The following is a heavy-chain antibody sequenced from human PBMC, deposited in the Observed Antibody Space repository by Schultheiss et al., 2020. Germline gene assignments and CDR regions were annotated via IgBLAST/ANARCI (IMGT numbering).Heavy chain of an antibody. J-gene: IGHJ4*02. CDR3: ARDHSYYYDSSGVFDY. D-gene: IGHD3-22*01. CDR1: GFTFTFYA. CDR2: ISWNSGSI. V-gene: IGHV3-9*01. Sequence: SLKISCAASGFTFTFYAMSWVRQAPGKGLEWVSGISWNSGSIGYADSVKGRFTISRDNAKNSLYLQMNSLRAEDTAVYYCARDHSYYYDSSGVFDYWGQGTLVNVYS.